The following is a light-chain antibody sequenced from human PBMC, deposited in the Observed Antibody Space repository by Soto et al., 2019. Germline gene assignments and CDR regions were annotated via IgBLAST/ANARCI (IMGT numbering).Light chain of an antibody. Sequence: EIVLTQSPATLSLSPGERATLSCRASQYITIYLAWYQQKPGQAPSLLIYDASNRATGIPARFSGSGSGTDLTITISSLETDDFETYYCHQYSSYSWTFGQGTKVDIK. CDR1: QYITIY. J-gene: IGKJ1*01. CDR2: DAS. V-gene: IGKV3-11*01. CDR3: HQYSSYSWT.